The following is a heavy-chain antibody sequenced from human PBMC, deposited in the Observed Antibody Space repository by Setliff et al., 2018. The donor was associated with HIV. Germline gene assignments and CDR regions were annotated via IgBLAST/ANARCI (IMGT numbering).Heavy chain of an antibody. CDR3: STIGSDSSGYYYGDF. CDR1: GFTFRNAW. CDR2: IKSNTDGGTT. D-gene: IGHD3-22*01. Sequence: PGGSLRLSCAASGFTFRNAWLSWVRQAPGKGLEWLGRIKSNTDGGTTDYAAPLKGRFVISRDDSRNTIYLQMNSLKTEDTAVYFCSTIGSDSSGYYYGDFWGQGTLVTVSS. V-gene: IGHV3-15*01. J-gene: IGHJ4*02.